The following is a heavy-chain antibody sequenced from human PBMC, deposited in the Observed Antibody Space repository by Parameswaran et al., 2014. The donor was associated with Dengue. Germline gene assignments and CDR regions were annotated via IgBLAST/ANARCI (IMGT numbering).Heavy chain of an antibody. D-gene: IGHD4-17*01. J-gene: IGHJ5*02. CDR3: ATPDYGDYVGWFDP. V-gene: IGHV3-23*01. CDR2: ISGSGGST. Sequence: WIRQPPGKGLEWVSAISGSGGSTYYADSVKGRFTISRDNSKNTLYLQMNSLRAEDTAVYYCATPDYGDYVGWFDPWGQGTLVTVSS.